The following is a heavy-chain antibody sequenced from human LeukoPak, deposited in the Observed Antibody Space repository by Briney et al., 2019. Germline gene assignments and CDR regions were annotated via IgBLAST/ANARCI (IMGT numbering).Heavy chain of an antibody. CDR3: ARIMGRDAFDI. D-gene: IGHD2-8*01. V-gene: IGHV4-59*08. J-gene: IGHJ3*02. Sequence: SATLFLTCSFSGGSISSYYRSWIRQPPGKGMERIGDIYYSRTTNYIPSLRSRVTISVDTSRNQFSLKLSSVTAADTAVYYCARIMGRDAFDIWGQGTMVTVSS. CDR2: IYYSRTT. CDR1: GGSISSYY.